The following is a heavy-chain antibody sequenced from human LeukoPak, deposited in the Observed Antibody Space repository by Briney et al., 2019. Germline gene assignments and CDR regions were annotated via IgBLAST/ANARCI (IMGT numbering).Heavy chain of an antibody. D-gene: IGHD6-13*01. Sequence: GGSLRLSCAASGFTFDDYAMHWARQAPGKGLEWVSGISWNSGSIGYADSVKGRFTISRDNAKNSLYLQMNSLRAEDTALYYCAKGIAAAGTWYFDLWGRGTLVTVPS. CDR3: AKGIAAAGTWYFDL. CDR1: GFTFDDYA. CDR2: ISWNSGSI. J-gene: IGHJ2*01. V-gene: IGHV3-9*01.